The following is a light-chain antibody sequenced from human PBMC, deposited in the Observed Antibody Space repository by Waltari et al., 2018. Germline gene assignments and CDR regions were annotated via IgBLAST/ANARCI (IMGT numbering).Light chain of an antibody. Sequence: DIVLTQSPATLSLSPGERATLSCRASQSVNNYLAWYQQKPGQAPRLLIYDTSNRATCIPARFSGGGSGTDFTLTISSLEPEDFAVYYCQQRTNWPLTFGGGTKVEIK. CDR3: QQRTNWPLT. CDR1: QSVNNY. J-gene: IGKJ4*01. V-gene: IGKV3-11*01. CDR2: DTS.